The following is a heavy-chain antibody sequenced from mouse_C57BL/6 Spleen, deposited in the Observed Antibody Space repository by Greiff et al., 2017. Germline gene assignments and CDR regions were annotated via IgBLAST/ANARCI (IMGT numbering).Heavy chain of an antibody. CDR3: AREGFAY. CDR2: INPNNGGT. J-gene: IGHJ3*01. Sequence: EVKLVESGPELVKPGASVKIPCKASGYTFTDYNMDWVQQSHGKSLEWIGDINPNNGGTIYNQKFKGKATLTVDKSSSTAYMELHSLTSEDTAVYYCAREGFAYWGQGTLVTVSA. CDR1: GYTFTDYN. V-gene: IGHV1-18*01.